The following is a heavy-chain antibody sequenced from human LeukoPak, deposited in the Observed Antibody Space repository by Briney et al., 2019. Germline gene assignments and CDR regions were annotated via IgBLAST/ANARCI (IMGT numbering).Heavy chain of an antibody. J-gene: IGHJ4*02. Sequence: RGGSLRLSCAASGFTFDDYAMHWVRQAPGKGLEWVSGISWNSGSIGYADSVKGRFTISRDNAKNSLYLQMNSLRAEDTALYYCAKDSGYDVLAGHQRFFDYWGQGTLVTVSS. CDR3: AKDSGYDVLAGHQRFFDY. CDR1: GFTFDDYA. V-gene: IGHV3-9*01. CDR2: ISWNSGSI. D-gene: IGHD3-9*01.